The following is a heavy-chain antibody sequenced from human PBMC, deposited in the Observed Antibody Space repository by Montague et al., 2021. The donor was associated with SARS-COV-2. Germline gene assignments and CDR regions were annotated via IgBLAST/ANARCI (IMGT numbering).Heavy chain of an antibody. CDR2: IDPTGVMI. V-gene: IGHV3-74*01. Sequence: SLSLSFSASGFTLNEFWMHWIRQAPGKGLAWVSRIDPTGVMINYADSVRGRFIISRDNAKNTVYLQMDSLGADDTAVYYCGRHSFGPRDLWGQGTLVTVSS. CDR1: GFTLNEFW. CDR3: GRHSFGPRDL. D-gene: IGHD3-10*01. J-gene: IGHJ5*02.